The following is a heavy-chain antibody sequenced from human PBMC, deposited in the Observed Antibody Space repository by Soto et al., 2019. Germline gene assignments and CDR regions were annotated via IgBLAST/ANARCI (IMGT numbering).Heavy chain of an antibody. CDR3: ARLPACRDGYNYPQSYYYGMDV. D-gene: IGHD5-12*01. Sequence: QLQLQESGPGLVKPSETLSLTCTVSGGSMSSSSYYWGWIRQPPGKGLEWIGSIYYSGSSYYNPSLKSRVTISLATSQRQLDLKLSSVTAADTAVYYCARLPACRDGYNYPQSYYYGMDVWGQGTTVTVSS. V-gene: IGHV4-39*01. CDR1: GGSMSSSSYY. J-gene: IGHJ6*02. CDR2: IYYSGSS.